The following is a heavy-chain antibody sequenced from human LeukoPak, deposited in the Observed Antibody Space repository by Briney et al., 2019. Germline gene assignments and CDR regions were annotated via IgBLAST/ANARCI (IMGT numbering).Heavy chain of an antibody. D-gene: IGHD3-10*01. Sequence: SETLSLTCTVSGGSISSSSYYWGWIRQPPGKGLEWIGSIYYSGSTYYNPSLKSRVTISVDTSKNQFSLKLSSVTAADTAVYYCARLVATMVRGVINRRSWFDPWGQGTLVTVSS. J-gene: IGHJ5*02. V-gene: IGHV4-39*07. CDR1: GGSISSSSYY. CDR2: IYYSGST. CDR3: ARLVATMVRGVINRRSWFDP.